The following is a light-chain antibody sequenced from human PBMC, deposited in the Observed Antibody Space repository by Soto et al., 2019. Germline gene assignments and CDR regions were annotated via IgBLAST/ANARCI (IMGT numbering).Light chain of an antibody. CDR2: GAS. J-gene: IGKJ1*01. V-gene: IGKV3-15*01. CDR3: QQYNNWPPGT. Sequence: EIVMTQSPATLSVSPGERATLSCRASQSVSSKLAWYQQKPDQAPRLLIYGASTRVTGIPARFSGSGSGTEFTLTISSLQSEDFAVYSCQQYNNWPPGTFGQGTKVEIK. CDR1: QSVSSK.